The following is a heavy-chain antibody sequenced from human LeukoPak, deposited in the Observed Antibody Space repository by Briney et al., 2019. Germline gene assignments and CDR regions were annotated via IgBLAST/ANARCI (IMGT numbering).Heavy chain of an antibody. CDR2: IYHSGST. J-gene: IGHJ5*02. Sequence: PSETLSLTCVVSGGSISSSNWWSWVRQPPGKGLEWIGEIYHSGSTNYNPSLKSRVTISVDKSKNQFSLKLSSVTAADTAVYYCARTPGPLIWFGEGSPAWGQGTLVTVSS. CDR1: GGSISSSNW. D-gene: IGHD3-10*01. CDR3: ARTPGPLIWFGEGSPA. V-gene: IGHV4-4*02.